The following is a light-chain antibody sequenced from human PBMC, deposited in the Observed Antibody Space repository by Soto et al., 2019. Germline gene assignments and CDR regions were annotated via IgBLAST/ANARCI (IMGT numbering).Light chain of an antibody. V-gene: IGKV3-20*01. CDR2: GAS. CDR1: QSVSSSY. Sequence: EIVLTQSPGTLSLSPGEGATLSCRASQSVSSSYLAWYQQKPGQAPRLLIYGASSRATGIPDRFSGSGSGTDFTLTISRLEPEDFAVYYWQQYGSSPPKTFGQGTKVEIK. CDR3: QQYGSSPPKT. J-gene: IGKJ1*01.